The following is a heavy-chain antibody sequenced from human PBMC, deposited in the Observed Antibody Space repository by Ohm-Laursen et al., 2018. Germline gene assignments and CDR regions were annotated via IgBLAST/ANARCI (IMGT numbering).Heavy chain of an antibody. CDR3: ARAILEQRLGYFDY. V-gene: IGHV3-48*03. J-gene: IGHJ4*02. Sequence: SLRLSCSASGFTLSSNEMNWVRQAPGKGLEWVSNISIRGSTTYYADSVKGRFTISRDNAKNSLYLQMNSLRAEDTAVYYCARAILEQRLGYFDYWGQGTLVTVSS. CDR1: GFTLSSNE. D-gene: IGHD6-25*01. CDR2: ISIRGSTT.